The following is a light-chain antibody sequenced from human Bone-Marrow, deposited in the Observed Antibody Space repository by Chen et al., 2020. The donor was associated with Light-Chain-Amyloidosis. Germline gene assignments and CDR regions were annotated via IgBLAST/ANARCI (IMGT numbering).Light chain of an antibody. V-gene: IGLV3-21*02. Sequence: SYVLTQPSSVSVAPGQTATIACGGNNIGSTSVHWYQQTPGQAHLLVVYDDSDRPSGIPERFSGSNSGNTATLPRSRVAAGYEADYYCQVCDRSSDRPVFGGGTKLTVL. CDR3: QVCDRSSDRPV. CDR1: NIGSTS. J-gene: IGLJ3*02. CDR2: DDS.